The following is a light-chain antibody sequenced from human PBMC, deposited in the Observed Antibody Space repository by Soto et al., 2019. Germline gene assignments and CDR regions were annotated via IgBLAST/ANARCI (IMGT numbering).Light chain of an antibody. CDR2: EVI. CDR1: SSDVGKYDR. J-gene: IGLJ1*01. Sequence: QSVLTQPPSVSGSPGQSVTISRTGASSDVGKYDRVSWYQQPPGTAPKLIIYEVINRPSGVPARFSGSKSGNTASLTISGLQAEDEADYYCSSYMSTSRYVFGAGTKVTVL. CDR3: SSYMSTSRYV. V-gene: IGLV2-18*02.